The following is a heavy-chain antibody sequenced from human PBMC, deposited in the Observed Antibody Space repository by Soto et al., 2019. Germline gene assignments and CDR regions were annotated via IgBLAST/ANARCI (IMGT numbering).Heavy chain of an antibody. CDR2: ISYDGSNK. CDR1: GFTFSSYA. D-gene: IGHD1-20*01. CDR3: ARDWAGITGTTDYYYYGMDV. V-gene: IGHV3-30-3*01. J-gene: IGHJ6*02. Sequence: GGSLRLSCAASGFTFSSYAMHWVRQAPGKGLEWVAVISYDGSNKYYADSVKGRFTISRDNSKNTLYLQMNSLRAEDTAVYYCARDWAGITGTTDYYYYGMDVWGQGTTVTVSS.